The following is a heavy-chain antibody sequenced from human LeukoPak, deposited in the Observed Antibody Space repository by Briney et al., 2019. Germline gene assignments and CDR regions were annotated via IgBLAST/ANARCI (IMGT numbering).Heavy chain of an antibody. CDR1: GGSISSSNW. CDR3: AREVLSMVRGIIPKEAWGWLDP. CDR2: IYHSGST. V-gene: IGHV4-4*02. Sequence: SETLSLTCAVSGGSISSSNWWSWVRQPPGKGLEWIGEIYHSGSTNYNPSLKSRVTISVDTSKNQFSLKLRSVTAADTAVYYCAREVLSMVRGIIPKEAWGWLDPWGQGTLVTVSS. D-gene: IGHD3-10*01. J-gene: IGHJ5*02.